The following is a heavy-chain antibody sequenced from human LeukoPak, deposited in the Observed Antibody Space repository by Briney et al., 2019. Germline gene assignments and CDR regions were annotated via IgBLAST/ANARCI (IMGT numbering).Heavy chain of an antibody. CDR1: GGSFSGYY. CDR2: INHSGST. J-gene: IGHJ4*02. CDR3: ARGPRYFDWLLSHRFDY. D-gene: IGHD3-9*01. V-gene: IGHV4-34*01. Sequence: SSETLSLTCAVYGGSFSGYYWSWIRRPPGKGLEWIGEINHSGSTNYNPSLKSRVTISVDTSKNQFSLKLSSVTAADTAVYYCARGPRYFDWLLSHRFDYWGQGTLVTVSS.